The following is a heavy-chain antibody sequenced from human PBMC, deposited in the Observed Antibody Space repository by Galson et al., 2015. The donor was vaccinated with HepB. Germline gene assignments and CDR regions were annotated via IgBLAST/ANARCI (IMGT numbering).Heavy chain of an antibody. D-gene: IGHD1-26*01. J-gene: IGHJ6*02. CDR1: GFTFRSYA. V-gene: IGHV3-30*04. CDR3: ARAEGGSCYYYYGMDV. Sequence: SLRLSCAASGFTFRSYAMHWVRQAPGKGLEWVAVISYDGSNKYYADSVKGRFTIPRDNSKNTLYLQMNSLRAEDTAVYYCARAEGGSCYYYYGMDVWGQGTTVTVSS. CDR2: ISYDGSNK.